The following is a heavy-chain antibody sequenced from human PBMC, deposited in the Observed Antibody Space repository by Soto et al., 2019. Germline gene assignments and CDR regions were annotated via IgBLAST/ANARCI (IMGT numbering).Heavy chain of an antibody. Sequence: EVQLVESGGGLVQPGGSLRLSCAASGFTFSSYAMHWVRQAPGKGLEYVSAITNNGRSTYYADSVKGRFTISRDNFKNPLYLQMGSLRPDDMAVYYCASAHNDGYYDYWGQGTLVTVSS. J-gene: IGHJ4*02. CDR2: ITNNGRST. D-gene: IGHD1-1*01. CDR1: GFTFSSYA. CDR3: ASAHNDGYYDY. V-gene: IGHV3-64*07.